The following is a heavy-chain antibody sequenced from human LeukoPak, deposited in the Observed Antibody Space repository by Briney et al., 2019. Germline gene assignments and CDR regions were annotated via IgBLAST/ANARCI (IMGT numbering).Heavy chain of an antibody. CDR1: GGSFSGYY. V-gene: IGHV4-34*01. J-gene: IGHJ5*02. CDR3: ARHSGGFGDRGNWFDP. D-gene: IGHD3-10*01. Sequence: SETLSLTCAVYGGSFSGYYWSWIRQPPGKGLEWIGEINHSGSTNYNPSLKSRVTISVDTSKNQFSLKLSSVTAADTAVYYCARHSGGFGDRGNWFDPWGQGTLVTVSS. CDR2: INHSGST.